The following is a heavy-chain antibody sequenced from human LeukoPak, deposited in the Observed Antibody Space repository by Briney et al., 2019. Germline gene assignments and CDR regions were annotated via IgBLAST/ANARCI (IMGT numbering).Heavy chain of an antibody. Sequence: ASVKVSCKASGYTFTGYYIHWVRQAPGQGLEWMGWMNPNSGGTDYAQKFQGRVTMTRDTSISTAYMELSRLRSDDTALYYCTRAPSSGPFDYWGQGTLVIVSS. CDR1: GYTFTGYY. J-gene: IGHJ4*02. D-gene: IGHD3-22*01. CDR3: TRAPSSGPFDY. V-gene: IGHV1-2*02. CDR2: MNPNSGGT.